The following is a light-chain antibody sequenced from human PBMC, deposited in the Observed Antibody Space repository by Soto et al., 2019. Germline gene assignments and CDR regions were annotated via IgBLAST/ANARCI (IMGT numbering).Light chain of an antibody. Sequence: DIQMTQSPSSLFASVGDRVTITCRASQGISTFFHWYQQRPGKAPSLIIYGASNLQSGVPSRFSGRGSGTEFSLTISPLPPDYVSSYLCQHTLSSPRTFGQGTKLEIK. CDR3: QHTLSSPRT. CDR2: GAS. CDR1: QGISTF. V-gene: IGKV1-39*01. J-gene: IGKJ1*01.